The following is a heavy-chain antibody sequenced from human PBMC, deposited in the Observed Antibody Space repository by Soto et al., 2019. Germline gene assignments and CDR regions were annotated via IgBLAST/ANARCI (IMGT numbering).Heavy chain of an antibody. CDR3: ANSVAGYMNYYYYGMDV. Sequence: QVQLVESGGGVVQPGRSLRLSCAASGFTFSSYAMHWVRQAPGKGLEWVAVISYDGSNKYYADSVKGRFTISRDNSKNTLYLQMNSLIAEDTAGYYCANSVAGYMNYYYYGMDVWGQGTTVTVSS. V-gene: IGHV3-30-3*01. CDR2: ISYDGSNK. CDR1: GFTFSSYA. D-gene: IGHD1-1*01. J-gene: IGHJ6*02.